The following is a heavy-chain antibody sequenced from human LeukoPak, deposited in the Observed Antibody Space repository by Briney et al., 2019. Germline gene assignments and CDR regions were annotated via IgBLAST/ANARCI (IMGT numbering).Heavy chain of an antibody. CDR3: AKDGYYNPYGDCVDY. CDR1: RFTFSSYG. Sequence: GRSLRLSCAASRFTFSSYGVHWVRQAPGKGLEWVAVISYDGSNKYYADSVKGRFTISRDNSKNTLYLQMNSLRAEDTAVYYCAKDGYYNPYGDCVDYWGQGTLVTVSS. CDR2: ISYDGSNK. V-gene: IGHV3-30*18. D-gene: IGHD4-17*01. J-gene: IGHJ4*02.